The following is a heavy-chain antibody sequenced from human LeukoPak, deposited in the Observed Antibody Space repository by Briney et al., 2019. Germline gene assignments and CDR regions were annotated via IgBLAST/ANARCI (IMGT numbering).Heavy chain of an antibody. Sequence: PGGSLRLSCAASGFTFSSYSMSWVRQAPGKGLEWVSYISSSSSTIYYADSVKGRFTISRDNAKNSLYLQMNSLRAEDTAVYYCATQWELHPAFWGQGTLVTVSS. CDR2: ISSSSSTI. CDR1: GFTFSSYS. CDR3: ATQWELHPAF. J-gene: IGHJ4*02. D-gene: IGHD1-26*01. V-gene: IGHV3-48*01.